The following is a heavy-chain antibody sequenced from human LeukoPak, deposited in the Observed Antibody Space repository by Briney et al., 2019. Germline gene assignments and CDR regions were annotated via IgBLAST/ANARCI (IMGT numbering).Heavy chain of an antibody. CDR3: ARDRPYDFWSGYYAH. J-gene: IGHJ4*02. CDR1: GYTFTSYY. CDR2: INPSGGST. V-gene: IGHV1-46*01. Sequence: ASVKVSCKASGYTFTSYYMHWVRQAPGQGLEWMGIINPSGGSTSYAQKFQGRVTMTRDTSTSTVYMELSSLRSEDTAVCYCARDRPYDFWSGYYAHWGQGTLVTVSS. D-gene: IGHD3-3*01.